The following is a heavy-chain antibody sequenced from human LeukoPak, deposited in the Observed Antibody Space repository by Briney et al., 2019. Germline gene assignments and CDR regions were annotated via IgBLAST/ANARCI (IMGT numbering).Heavy chain of an antibody. J-gene: IGHJ3*02. Sequence: ASVKVSCKASEGTFSSYAISWVRQAPGQGLEWMGGIIPIFGTANYAQKFQGRVTITTDESTSTAYMELSSLRSEDTAVYYCAREEGTTAGAFDIWGQGTMVTVSS. D-gene: IGHD4-11*01. CDR3: AREEGTTAGAFDI. CDR1: EGTFSSYA. V-gene: IGHV1-69*05. CDR2: IIPIFGTA.